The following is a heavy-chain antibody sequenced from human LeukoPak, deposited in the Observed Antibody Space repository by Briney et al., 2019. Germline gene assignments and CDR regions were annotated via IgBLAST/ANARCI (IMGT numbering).Heavy chain of an antibody. Sequence: ASVKVSCKASGYTFTGYYMHWVRQAPGQGLEWMGWINPNSGATNYAQKFQGRVTMTRDTSISTAYMELSRLRSDDTAVYYCARSPLYYYGSGSYPITTYYYYMDVWGKGTTVTISS. CDR1: GYTFTGYY. V-gene: IGHV1-2*02. D-gene: IGHD3-10*01. CDR3: ARSPLYYYGSGSYPITTYYYYMDV. J-gene: IGHJ6*03. CDR2: INPNSGAT.